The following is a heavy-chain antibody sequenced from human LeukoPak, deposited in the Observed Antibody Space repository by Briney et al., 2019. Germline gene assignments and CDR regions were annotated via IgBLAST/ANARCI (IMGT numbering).Heavy chain of an antibody. CDR2: IDPSDSYT. J-gene: IGHJ4*02. D-gene: IGHD3-10*01. CDR1: GYSFTTYW. Sequence: GEGLKISCKGSGYSFTTYWITWVRQMPGKGLEWMVRIDPSDSYTKNSPSFQGHVSISADKSISTAYLQWSSLKASDTAMYYCGRLDMTRGVFIDYWGQGTLVTVSS. CDR3: GRLDMTRGVFIDY. V-gene: IGHV5-10-1*01.